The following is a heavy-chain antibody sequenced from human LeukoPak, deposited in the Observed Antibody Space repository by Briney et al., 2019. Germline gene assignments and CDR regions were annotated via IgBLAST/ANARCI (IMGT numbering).Heavy chain of an antibody. V-gene: IGHV3-11*06. CDR1: GFTFSDYY. CDR3: ARGRRTSGYRFDY. J-gene: IGHJ4*02. D-gene: IGHD5-18*01. CDR2: ISSSSSSYT. Sequence: PGGSLRLSCAASGFTFSDYYMSWIRQAPGKGLEWVSYISSSSSSYTNYADSVKGRFTISRDNAKNSLYLQMNSLRAEDTAVYYCARGRRTSGYRFDYWGQGTLVTVSS.